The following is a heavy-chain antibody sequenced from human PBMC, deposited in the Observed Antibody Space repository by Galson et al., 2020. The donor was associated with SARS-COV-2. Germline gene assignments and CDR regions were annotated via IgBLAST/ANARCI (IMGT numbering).Heavy chain of an antibody. D-gene: IGHD3-10*01. V-gene: IGHV3-30-3*01. J-gene: IGHJ4*02. CDR3: ARDAGSYLDY. CDR1: GFTFSSYA. CDR2: ISYDGSNK. Sequence: GGSLRLSCVASGFTFSSYAMHWVRQAPGKGLEWVAVISYDGSNKYYADSVKGRFTISRDNSKNTLYLQMNSLRAEDTAVYYCARDAGSYLDYWGQGTLVTVSS.